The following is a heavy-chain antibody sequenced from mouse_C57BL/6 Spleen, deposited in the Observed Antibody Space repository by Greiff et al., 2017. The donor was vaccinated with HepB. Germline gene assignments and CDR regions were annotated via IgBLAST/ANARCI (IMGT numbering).Heavy chain of an antibody. Sequence: EVQLQQSVAELVRPGASVKLSCTASGFNIKNTYMHWVKQRPEQGLEWIGRIDPANGNTNYAPKFQGKATITADKSSNTAYLQLSSLPTEDTAIYYCALIYYGMEGYFDYWGQGTTLTVSS. CDR1: GFNIKNTY. D-gene: IGHD2-1*01. CDR2: IDPANGNT. J-gene: IGHJ2*01. V-gene: IGHV14-3*01. CDR3: ALIYYGMEGYFDY.